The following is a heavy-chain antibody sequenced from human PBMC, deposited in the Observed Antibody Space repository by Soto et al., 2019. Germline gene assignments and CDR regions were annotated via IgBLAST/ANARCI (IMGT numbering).Heavy chain of an antibody. Sequence: ASVKVSCKASGYTFTGYYMHWVRQAPGQGLEWMGWINPNSGGTNYAQKFQGWVTMTRDTSISTAYMELSRLRSDDTAVYYCARALVVVAATPESPLDYWGQGTLVTVSS. D-gene: IGHD2-15*01. V-gene: IGHV1-2*04. CDR1: GYTFTGYY. CDR2: INPNSGGT. CDR3: ARALVVVAATPESPLDY. J-gene: IGHJ4*02.